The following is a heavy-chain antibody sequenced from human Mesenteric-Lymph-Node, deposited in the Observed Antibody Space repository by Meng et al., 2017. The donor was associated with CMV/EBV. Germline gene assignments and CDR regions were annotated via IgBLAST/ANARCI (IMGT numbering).Heavy chain of an antibody. D-gene: IGHD3-9*01. CDR1: GYTFTSYG. J-gene: IGHJ6*02. CDR3: ARGRYYDILTGYSGYYGMDV. Sequence: ASVKVSCKASGYTFTSYGISWVRQAPGQGLEWMGWISAYNGNTNYAQKLQGRVTMTTDTSTSTAYMELRGLRSDDTAVYYCARGRYYDILTGYSGYYGMDVWGQGTTVTVSS. V-gene: IGHV1-18*01. CDR2: ISAYNGNT.